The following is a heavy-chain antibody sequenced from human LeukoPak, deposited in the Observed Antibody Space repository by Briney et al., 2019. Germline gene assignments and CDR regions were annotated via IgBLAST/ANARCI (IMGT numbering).Heavy chain of an antibody. J-gene: IGHJ4*02. CDR3: ARETDY. CDR1: GFTFSSYA. CDR2: ISYDGSNK. Sequence: GGSLRLSCAASGFTFSSYAMHWVRQAPGKGLEWVAVISYDGSNKYYADSVKGRFTISRDNAKNSLYLQMNSLRAEDTAVYYCARETDYWGQGTLVTVSS. V-gene: IGHV3-30-3*01.